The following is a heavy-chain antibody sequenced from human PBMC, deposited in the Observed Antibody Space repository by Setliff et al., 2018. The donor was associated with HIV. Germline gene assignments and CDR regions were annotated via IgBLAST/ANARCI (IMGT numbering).Heavy chain of an antibody. J-gene: IGHJ4*02. CDR2: TYWNNNK. V-gene: IGHV2-5*01. D-gene: IGHD1-1*01. CDR1: GLSLSTSGVG. Sequence: SGPTVVNPTPTLTLTCTFSGLSLSTSGVGVGWIRQSPGKALEWLAFTYWNNNKHYSTSLKSRLTVTKDTSKNRVVFTMTNMDPVYTATYYCAYSGRQLRGPYFDFWGQGTPVTGSS. CDR3: AYSGRQLRGPYFDF.